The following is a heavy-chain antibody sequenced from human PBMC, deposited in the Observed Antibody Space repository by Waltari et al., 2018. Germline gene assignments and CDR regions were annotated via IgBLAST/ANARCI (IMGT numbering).Heavy chain of an antibody. J-gene: IGHJ4*02. V-gene: IGHV3-7*01. CDR2: INEDGSEE. CDR3: ARPPPGVVADAYDY. CDR1: GFTFGSFW. D-gene: IGHD2-15*01. Sequence: VQLVQSGGGLVQPGGSQRLSCIGSGFTFGSFWMRWVRQAQGKGLEWVAKINEDGSEEYYVDSGKGRLTISRDNAKKSLYLQMNSLRVEDTAVYYCARPPPGVVADAYDYWGQGTLVTVSS.